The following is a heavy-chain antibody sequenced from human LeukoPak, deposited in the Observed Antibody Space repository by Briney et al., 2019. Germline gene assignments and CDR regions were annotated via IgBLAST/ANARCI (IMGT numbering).Heavy chain of an antibody. Sequence: ASVKVSCKASGYTFTSYGISWVRQAPGQGLEWMGWISAYNGNTNYAQKLQGRVTMTTDTSTSTAYMELRSLRSDNTAVYYCARDPSMAAAAPLGGMDLWGQGTTVTVSS. D-gene: IGHD6-13*01. CDR2: ISAYNGNT. CDR1: GYTFTSYG. V-gene: IGHV1-18*01. CDR3: ARDPSMAAAAPLGGMDL. J-gene: IGHJ6*02.